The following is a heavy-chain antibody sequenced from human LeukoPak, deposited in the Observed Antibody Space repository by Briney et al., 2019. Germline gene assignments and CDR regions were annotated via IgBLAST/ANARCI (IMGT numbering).Heavy chain of an antibody. D-gene: IGHD7-27*01. CDR1: GFTFSSYG. CDR3: AKDGRHNWGGLYYFDY. Sequence: PGGSLRLSCAASGFTFSSYGMHCVRQAPGKGLEWVAFIRYDGSNKYYADSVKGRFTISRDNSKNTLYLQMNSLRAEDTAVYYCAKDGRHNWGGLYYFDYWGQGTLITVSS. J-gene: IGHJ4*02. V-gene: IGHV3-30*02. CDR2: IRYDGSNK.